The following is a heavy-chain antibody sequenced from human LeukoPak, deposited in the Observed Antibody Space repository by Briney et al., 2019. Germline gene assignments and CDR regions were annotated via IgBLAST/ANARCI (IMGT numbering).Heavy chain of an antibody. CDR1: GGPISSSSYF. V-gene: IGHV4-39*01. CDR3: ARPDSTGYHRDF. CDR2: ISYSGTAS. Sequence: SETLSLTCTLSGGPISSSSYFWGWIRQPPGKGLEWIGSISYSGTASYYNPSPKSRVTISVDTSKIQSSLTVSSVTAADTAVYYCARPDSTGYHRDFWGQGTLITVSS. J-gene: IGHJ4*02. D-gene: IGHD3-22*01.